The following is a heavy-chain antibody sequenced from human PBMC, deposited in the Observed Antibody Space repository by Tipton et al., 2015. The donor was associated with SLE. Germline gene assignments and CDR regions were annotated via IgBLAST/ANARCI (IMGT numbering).Heavy chain of an antibody. D-gene: IGHD2-2*02. V-gene: IGHV3-33*01. Sequence: SLRLSCAGSGFTFSSYGMHWVRQAPGKGLEWVAVMWYDENNKYYADSVKGRFTISRDNAKNSLFLQMNSLRADDTALYYCARDLYPYGMDVWGQGTTVTVS. CDR1: GFTFSSYG. CDR3: ARDLYPYGMDV. J-gene: IGHJ6*02. CDR2: MWYDENNK.